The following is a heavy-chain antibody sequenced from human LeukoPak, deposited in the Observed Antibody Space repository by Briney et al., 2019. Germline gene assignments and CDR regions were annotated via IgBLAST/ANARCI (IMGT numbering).Heavy chain of an antibody. V-gene: IGHV4-59*01. D-gene: IGHD1-7*01. CDR1: GGSISSYY. CDR3: ARGNWNYVWFDP. Sequence: PSETLSLTCTVSGGSISSYYWSWIRKPPGKGLELIGYIYYSGSTNYNPSLKSRVTISVDTSKNQFSLKLSSVTAADTAVYYCARGNWNYVWFDPWGQGTLVTVSS. J-gene: IGHJ5*02. CDR2: IYYSGST.